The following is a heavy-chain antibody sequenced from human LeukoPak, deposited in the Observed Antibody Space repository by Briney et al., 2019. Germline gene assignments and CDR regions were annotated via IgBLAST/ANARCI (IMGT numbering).Heavy chain of an antibody. CDR1: GYTFTSYD. CDR3: AREEGMGDYVWGSYRYTLYYYGMDV. Sequence: ASVKVSCKASGYTFTSYDINWVRQATGQGLEWMGWMNTNSGNTGYAQKFQGRVTMTRNTSIGTAYMELSSLRSEDTAVYYCAREEGMGDYVWGSYRYTLYYYGMDVWGQGTTVTVSS. J-gene: IGHJ6*01. V-gene: IGHV1-8*01. D-gene: IGHD3-16*02. CDR2: MNTNSGNT.